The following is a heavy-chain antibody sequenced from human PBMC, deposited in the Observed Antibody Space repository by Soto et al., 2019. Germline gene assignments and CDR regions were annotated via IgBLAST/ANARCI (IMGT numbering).Heavy chain of an antibody. CDR1: GGSISSGDYY. CDR2: IYYSGST. V-gene: IGHV4-30-4*01. D-gene: IGHD6-13*01. J-gene: IGHJ5*02. Sequence: SETLSLTCTVSGGSISSGDYYWSWIRQPPGKGLEWIGYIYYSGSTYYNPSLKSRVTISVDTSKNQFSLKLGSVTAADTAVYYCARERPDGSRLDPWGQGTLVTVSS. CDR3: ARERPDGSRLDP.